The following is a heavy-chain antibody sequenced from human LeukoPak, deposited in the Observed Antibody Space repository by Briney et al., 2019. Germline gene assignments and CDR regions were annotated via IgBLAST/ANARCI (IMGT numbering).Heavy chain of an antibody. D-gene: IGHD3-9*01. V-gene: IGHV1-18*04. J-gene: IGHJ4*02. CDR1: GYTFTSYG. CDR3: ARWYYDILTGYYALYYFDY. Sequence: ASVKVSCKASGYTFTSYGIRWVRQAPGQGLEWMGWISAYNGNTNYAQKLQGRVTMTTDTSTSTAYMELRSLRSHDTAVYYCARWYYDILTGYYALYYFDYWGQGTLVTVSS. CDR2: ISAYNGNT.